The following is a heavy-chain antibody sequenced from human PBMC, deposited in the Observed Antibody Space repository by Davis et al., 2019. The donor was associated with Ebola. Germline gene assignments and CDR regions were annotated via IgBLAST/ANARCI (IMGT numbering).Heavy chain of an antibody. Sequence: SETLSLTCTVSGGSISSYYWSWIRQPPGKGLEWIGYIYYSGSTNYNPSLKSRVTISVDTSKNQFSLKLSSVTAADTAVYYCARIVVVPAAKKKRDYYYYGMDVWGQGTTVTVSS. CDR1: GGSISSYY. D-gene: IGHD2-2*01. V-gene: IGHV4-59*12. CDR3: ARIVVVPAAKKKRDYYYYGMDV. CDR2: IYYSGST. J-gene: IGHJ6*02.